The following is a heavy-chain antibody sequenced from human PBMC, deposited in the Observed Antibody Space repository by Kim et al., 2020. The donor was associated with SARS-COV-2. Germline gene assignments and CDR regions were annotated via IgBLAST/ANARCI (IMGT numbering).Heavy chain of an antibody. CDR3: AKAGSGGTYYYYGLDV. J-gene: IGHJ6*02. CDR2: IWFDESNA. D-gene: IGHD3-10*01. V-gene: IGHV3-33*06. CDR1: GFTFKNFG. Sequence: GGSLRLSCTTSGFTFKNFGMHWVRQAPGKGLEWVAVIWFDESNAFYEDSVKGRFTISRDNSKNILYLHMNSLRAEDTAVYYCAKAGSGGTYYYYGLDVWGQGTTVTVSS.